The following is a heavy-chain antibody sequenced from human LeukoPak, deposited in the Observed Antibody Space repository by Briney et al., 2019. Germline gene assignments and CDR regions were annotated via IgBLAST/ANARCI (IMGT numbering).Heavy chain of an antibody. V-gene: IGHV3-33*01. CDR3: ARGKGDAYRDAFDI. Sequence: GRSLRLSCAASGLTFSSYGMHWVRQAPGKGLEWVAVIWYDGSNEYYADSVKGRFTISRDNSKDTLYLQMNSLRAEDTAVYYCARGKGDAYRDAFDIWGQGTMVTVSS. D-gene: IGHD2-21*02. CDR2: IWYDGSNE. J-gene: IGHJ3*02. CDR1: GLTFSSYG.